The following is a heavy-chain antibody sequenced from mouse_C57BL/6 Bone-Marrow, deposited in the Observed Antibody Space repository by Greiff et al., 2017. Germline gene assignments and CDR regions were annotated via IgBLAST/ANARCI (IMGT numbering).Heavy chain of an antibody. CDR2: IDPENGDT. J-gene: IGHJ3*01. Sequence: EVKLVESGAELVRPGASVKLSCTASGFNIKDDYMHWVKQRPEQGLEWIGWIDPENGDTEYASKFQGKATITAVTSSNTAYLQLSSLTSEDTAVYYCTRYDGYYEGWFAYWGQGTLVTVSA. V-gene: IGHV14-4*01. CDR3: TRYDGYYEGWFAY. CDR1: GFNIKDDY. D-gene: IGHD2-3*01.